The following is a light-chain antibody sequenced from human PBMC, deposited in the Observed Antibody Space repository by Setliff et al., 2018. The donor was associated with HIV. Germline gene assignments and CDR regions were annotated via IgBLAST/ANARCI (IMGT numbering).Light chain of an antibody. V-gene: IGLV2-23*02. Sequence: QSALTQPASVSGSPGQSITISSTGTSTDIDHFESVSWYQQHPGEVPKLMLYDVTKRPSGVSDRFSASKSGNTASLTISGLQADDEAHYYCCSYAPIDTWIFGGGTK. CDR1: STDIDHFES. J-gene: IGLJ2*01. CDR2: DVT. CDR3: CSYAPIDTWI.